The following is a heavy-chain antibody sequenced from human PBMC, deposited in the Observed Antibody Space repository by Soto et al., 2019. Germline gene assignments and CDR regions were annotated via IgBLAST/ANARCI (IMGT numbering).Heavy chain of an antibody. D-gene: IGHD1-1*01. CDR2: IYHSGST. Sequence: QVQLQESGPGLVKPSETLSLTCTVSGGSISSYYWSWIRQPPGKGLEWIGYIYHSGSTNYNPSLKSRVTISVDTSKNQFSLKLSSVTAADTAVYYCARRYGYSFDYWGQGTLVTVSS. J-gene: IGHJ4*02. V-gene: IGHV4-59*08. CDR1: GGSISSYY. CDR3: ARRYGYSFDY.